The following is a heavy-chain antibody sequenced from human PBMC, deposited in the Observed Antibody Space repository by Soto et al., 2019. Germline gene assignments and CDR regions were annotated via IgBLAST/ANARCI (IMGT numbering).Heavy chain of an antibody. V-gene: IGHV4-34*01. Sequence: QVQLQQWGAGLLKPSETLSLTCAVYGGSFSGYYWSWIRQPPGKGLEWIGEINHSGSTNYNPSLKSRVTISVDTSKNQFSLKLSSVTAADTAVYYCAANREVTPSTPTVTTPSAYWGQGTLVTVSS. J-gene: IGHJ4*02. CDR3: AANREVTPSTPTVTTPSAY. D-gene: IGHD4-17*01. CDR2: INHSGST. CDR1: GGSFSGYY.